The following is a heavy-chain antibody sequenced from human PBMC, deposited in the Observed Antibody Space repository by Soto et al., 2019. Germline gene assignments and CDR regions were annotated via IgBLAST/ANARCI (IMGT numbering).Heavy chain of an antibody. J-gene: IGHJ3*02. CDR2: IIPILGIA. Sequence: SVKVSCKASGGTFSSYTISWVRQAPGQGLEWMGRIIPILGIANYAQKFQGRVTITADKSTSTAYMELSSLRSEDTAVYYCARDWRDDYIWGSYRPPAPDAFDIWGQGTMVTVSS. CDR1: GGTFSSYT. V-gene: IGHV1-69*04. D-gene: IGHD3-16*02. CDR3: ARDWRDDYIWGSYRPPAPDAFDI.